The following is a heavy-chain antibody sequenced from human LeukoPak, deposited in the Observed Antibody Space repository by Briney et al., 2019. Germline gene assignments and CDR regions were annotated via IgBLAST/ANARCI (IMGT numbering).Heavy chain of an antibody. Sequence: GRSLRLSCAASGFTFSSYAMHWVRQAPGKGLEWVAVISYDGSNKYYADSVKGRFTISRDNSKNTLYLQMNSLRAEDTAVYYCARGSFRSSRYHYYYYMDVWGKGTTVTVSS. CDR1: GFTFSSYA. CDR2: ISYDGSNK. J-gene: IGHJ6*03. CDR3: ARGSFRSSRYHYYYYMDV. D-gene: IGHD6-13*01. V-gene: IGHV3-30*04.